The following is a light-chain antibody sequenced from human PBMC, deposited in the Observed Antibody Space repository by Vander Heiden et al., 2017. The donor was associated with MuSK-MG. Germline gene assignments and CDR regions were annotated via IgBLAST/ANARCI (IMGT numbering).Light chain of an antibody. V-gene: IGKV1-5*03. CDR2: KAS. Sequence: DIQMTQSPSTLSASVGDRVTITCRASQSISNWLAWYQQKPGKAPKLLIYKASSLESGVPSRFSGSGSGTDFTLSISSLQPDDFATYYCQQYNSHSTFGQGTKVET. J-gene: IGKJ1*01. CDR3: QQYNSHST. CDR1: QSISNW.